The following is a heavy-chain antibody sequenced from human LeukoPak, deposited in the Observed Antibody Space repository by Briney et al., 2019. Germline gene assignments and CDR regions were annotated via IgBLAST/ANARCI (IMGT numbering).Heavy chain of an antibody. CDR2: IIPIFGTA. CDR1: GGTFISYA. J-gene: IGHJ6*02. V-gene: IGHV1-69*13. Sequence: ASVKVSCKASGGTFISYAISWMRQAPGQGLEWMGGIIPIFGTANYAQKFQGRVTITADESTSTAYMELSSLRSEDTAVYYCATLTMIVVVSNYYYGMDVWGQGTTVTVSS. CDR3: ATLTMIVVVSNYYYGMDV. D-gene: IGHD3-22*01.